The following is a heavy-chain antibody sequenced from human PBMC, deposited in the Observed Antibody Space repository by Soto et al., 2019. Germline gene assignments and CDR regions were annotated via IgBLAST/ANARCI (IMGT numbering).Heavy chain of an antibody. D-gene: IGHD4-17*01. CDR3: TPYIVAEATVYDP. CDR1: GFKFSNEW. CDR2: IKSREDGGAT. V-gene: IGHV3-15*01. Sequence: EAQLVESGGGLVKPGGSLTLSCVASGFKFSNEWMSWVRQAPGKGLGWVGRIKSREDGGATSFATAVQGRFCISRDDSKNTLYLQLNNLQTDDTPVYYCTPYIVAEATVYDPWGQGTLVTVSS. J-gene: IGHJ5*02.